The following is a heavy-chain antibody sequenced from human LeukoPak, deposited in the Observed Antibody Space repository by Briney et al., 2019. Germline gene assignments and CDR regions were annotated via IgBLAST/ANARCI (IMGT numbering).Heavy chain of an antibody. J-gene: IGHJ4*02. V-gene: IGHV1-69*01. CDR2: IIPIFGTA. CDR1: GGTFSSYA. D-gene: IGHD3-22*01. CDR3: ARARITYYYDSSGLDPPDY. Sequence: SVKVSCKASGGTFSSYAISWVRQAPGQGLEWMGGIIPIFGTANYAQKFQGRVTITADESTSTAYVELSSLRSENTAVYYCARARITYYYDSSGLDPPDYWGQGTLVTVSS.